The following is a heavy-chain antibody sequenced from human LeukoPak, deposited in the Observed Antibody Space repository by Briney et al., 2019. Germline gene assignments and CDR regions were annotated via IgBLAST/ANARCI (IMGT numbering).Heavy chain of an antibody. CDR1: GGSFSGYY. CDR2: INHSGST. D-gene: IGHD2-8*01. Sequence: SETLSLTCAVYGGSFSGYYWSWIRQPPGKGLEWIGEINHSGSTNYNPSLKSRVTISVDTSKNQFSLKLSSVTAADTAVYYCASPVGYCTNGVCPPVSDYWGQGTLVTVSS. CDR3: ASPVGYCTNGVCPPVSDY. V-gene: IGHV4-34*01. J-gene: IGHJ4*02.